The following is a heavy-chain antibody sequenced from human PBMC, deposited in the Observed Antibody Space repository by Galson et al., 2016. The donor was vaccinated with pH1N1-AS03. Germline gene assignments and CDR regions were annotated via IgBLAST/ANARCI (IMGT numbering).Heavy chain of an antibody. CDR2: IYSGGIT. J-gene: IGHJ4*02. Sequence: SLRLSCAASGFTVSSNYMSWVRQAPGKGLEWVSVIYSGGITYYADSVKGRFTISRDSSKNTLYLQMNSLRAEDTAVYYCAGLRVVVVTAALGGSDYFDSWGQGTLVTVSS. D-gene: IGHD2-2*01. V-gene: IGHV3-53*01. CDR1: GFTVSSNY. CDR3: AGLRVVVVTAALGGSDYFDS.